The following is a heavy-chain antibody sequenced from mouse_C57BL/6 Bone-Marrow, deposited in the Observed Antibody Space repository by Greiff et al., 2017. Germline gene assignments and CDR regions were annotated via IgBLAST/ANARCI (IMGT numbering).Heavy chain of an antibody. J-gene: IGHJ1*03. V-gene: IGHV1-59*01. CDR2: IDPSDSYT. D-gene: IGHD1-1*01. CDR3: ARYYYYGSSLYFDV. CDR1: GYTFTSYW. Sequence: QVQLQQPGAELVRPGTSVKLSCKASGYTFTSYWMHWVKQRPGQGLEWIGVIDPSDSYTNYNQKFKGKATLTVDTSSSTAYMQLSSLTSEDSAVYYCARYYYYGSSLYFDVWGTGTTVTVSS.